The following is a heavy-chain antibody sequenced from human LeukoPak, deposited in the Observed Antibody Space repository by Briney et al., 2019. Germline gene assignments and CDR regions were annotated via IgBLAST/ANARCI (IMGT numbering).Heavy chain of an antibody. CDR3: ARDDASTARASGMDV. Sequence: AGGSLRLSCAASGFTFSAYDMNWVRQAPGKGLEWVSYTSRDSAFVYYADSVKGRLTISRDNAKNSLYLQMESLRGEDTAVYYCARDDASTARASGMDVWGIGTTVTVSS. CDR2: TSRDSAFV. D-gene: IGHD6-6*01. J-gene: IGHJ6*04. V-gene: IGHV3-21*01. CDR1: GFTFSAYD.